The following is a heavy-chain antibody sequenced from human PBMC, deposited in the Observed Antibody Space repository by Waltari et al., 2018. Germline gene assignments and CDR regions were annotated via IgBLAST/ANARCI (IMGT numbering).Heavy chain of an antibody. CDR1: GYSISSGYY. Sequence: QVQLQESGPGLVKPSETLSLPCAVSGYSISSGYYWGWIRQPPGQGLEWIGSIYHRGSTYYNPSLKSRVTISVDTSKNQFSLKLSSVTAADTAVYYCARHAGSITGTSQNNYYYYMDVWGKGTTVTVSS. CDR2: IYHRGST. J-gene: IGHJ6*03. D-gene: IGHD1-7*01. V-gene: IGHV4-38-2*01. CDR3: ARHAGSITGTSQNNYYYYMDV.